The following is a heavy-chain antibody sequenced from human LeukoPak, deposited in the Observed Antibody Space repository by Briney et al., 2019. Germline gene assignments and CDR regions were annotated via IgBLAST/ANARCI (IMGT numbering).Heavy chain of an antibody. V-gene: IGHV4-39*07. CDR1: GGSISSSSYY. J-gene: IGHJ4*02. Sequence: PSETLSLTCTVSGGSISSSSYYWGWIRQPPGKGLEWIGSIYYSGSTYYNPSLKSRVTISVDTSKNQFSLKLSSVTAADTAVYYCARGFSSSWYPDSFDYWGQGTLVTVSS. CDR3: ARGFSSSWYPDSFDY. CDR2: IYYSGST. D-gene: IGHD6-13*01.